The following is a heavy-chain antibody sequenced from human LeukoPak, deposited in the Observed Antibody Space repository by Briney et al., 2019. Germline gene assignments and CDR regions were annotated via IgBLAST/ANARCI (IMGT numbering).Heavy chain of an antibody. D-gene: IGHD6-19*01. CDR3: ARAPGWLDY. Sequence: PSETLSLTCTVSGGSFSSGSYYWSWIRQPPGKGLEWIGYIYYSGSTNYNPSLKSRVTISVDTSKNQFSLKLSSVTAADTAVYYCARAPGWLDYWGQGTLVTVSS. CDR2: IYYSGST. J-gene: IGHJ4*02. V-gene: IGHV4-61*01. CDR1: GGSFSSGSYY.